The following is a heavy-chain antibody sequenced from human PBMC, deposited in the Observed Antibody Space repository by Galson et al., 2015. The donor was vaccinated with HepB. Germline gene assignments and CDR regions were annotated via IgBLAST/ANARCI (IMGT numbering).Heavy chain of an antibody. Sequence: SLRLSCAASGFTFTNYGMHWVRQAPGKGLEWVAVISYDGSNKHYQDSVKGRFTISRDNSKNTVYLQMNSLRAGDTAAYYCAKEFKDYSSGTYIDYWGQGTLVTVSS. D-gene: IGHD3-10*01. CDR2: ISYDGSNK. CDR3: AKEFKDYSSGTYIDY. V-gene: IGHV3-30*18. CDR1: GFTFTNYG. J-gene: IGHJ4*02.